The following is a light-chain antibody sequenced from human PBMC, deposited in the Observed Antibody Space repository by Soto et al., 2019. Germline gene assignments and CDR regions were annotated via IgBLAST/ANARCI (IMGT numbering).Light chain of an antibody. Sequence: IVLTQSPGTLSLSPGEGATLSFGASQSVSSSFLAWYERKVGQAPRLVIYGASSSATGIPDRFSGSGSGTDFTLTMSRLEPADFAVYYFQQYGSSPWTFGQGTRVDIK. CDR3: QQYGSSPWT. J-gene: IGKJ1*01. V-gene: IGKV3-20*01. CDR2: GAS. CDR1: QSVSSSF.